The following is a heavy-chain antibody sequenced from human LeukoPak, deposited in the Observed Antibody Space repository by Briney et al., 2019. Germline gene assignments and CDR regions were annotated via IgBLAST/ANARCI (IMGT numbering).Heavy chain of an antibody. CDR1: GYSFTNNW. CDR3: ARRGSGYSNWFDP. CDR2: IYPGDSET. D-gene: IGHD3-22*01. Sequence: RGESLKISCKGSGYSFTNNWIGWVRQVPGKGLEWMGIIYPGDSETRYSPSFQGQVTISADKSISTAYLQWSSLKASDTAMYFCARRGSGYSNWFDPWGQGTLVTVSS. J-gene: IGHJ5*02. V-gene: IGHV5-51*01.